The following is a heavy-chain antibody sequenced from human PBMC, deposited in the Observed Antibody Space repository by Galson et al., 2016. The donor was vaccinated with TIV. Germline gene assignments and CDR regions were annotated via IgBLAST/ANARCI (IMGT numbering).Heavy chain of an antibody. J-gene: IGHJ2*01. Sequence: SVKVSCKAPGDTFTNYYIHWVRQAPGQGLKWMGVIKPSSGSTSYAPELRGRVTLTADTSTTTIYLGLSSLRSGYTALSYCIREALQLGYFDLWGRGTLVTVSS. D-gene: IGHD1-1*01. CDR1: GDTFTNYY. CDR3: IREALQLGYFDL. V-gene: IGHV1-46*03. CDR2: IKPSSGST.